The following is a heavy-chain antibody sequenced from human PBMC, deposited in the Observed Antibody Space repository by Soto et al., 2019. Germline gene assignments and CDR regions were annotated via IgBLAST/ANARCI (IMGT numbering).Heavy chain of an antibody. Sequence: SLKVSCKDSVSIFSNYVISCVRPAPGHGLEWLGRIIPIFNSTKYAQSFQGRVTITADKSTSTASLELSSLRSDDTAVYYCAREGRGKKAGYNGLVSLGYWGQGTLVTVSS. CDR2: IIPIFNST. CDR3: AREGRGKKAGYNGLVSLGY. V-gene: IGHV1-69*06. CDR1: VSIFSNYV. J-gene: IGHJ4*02. D-gene: IGHD2-2*02.